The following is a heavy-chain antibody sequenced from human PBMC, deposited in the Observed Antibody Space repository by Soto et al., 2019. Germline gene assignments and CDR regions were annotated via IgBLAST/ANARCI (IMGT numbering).Heavy chain of an antibody. CDR3: AKPTSLSSPLKS. CDR2: ISNSGGNT. V-gene: IGHV3-23*01. CDR1: GFTFRDYA. Sequence: TGGSLRLSCAASGFTFRDYAMSWVRQAPGKGLEWVSGISNSGGNTYYADSVKGRFTISRDSSKSTLYLQMNSLRAEDTALYYCAKPTSLSSPLKSWGQGTLVTVSS. D-gene: IGHD3-10*02. J-gene: IGHJ5*02.